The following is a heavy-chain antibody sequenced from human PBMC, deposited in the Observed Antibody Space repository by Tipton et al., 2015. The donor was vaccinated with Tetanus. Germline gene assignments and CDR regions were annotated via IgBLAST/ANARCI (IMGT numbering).Heavy chain of an antibody. V-gene: IGHV4-34*01. CDR1: DGSFNAHY. CDR3: ARDPGIASAGLWFDP. J-gene: IGHJ5*02. Sequence: LRLSCGVSDGSFNAHYWSWIRQTPGKGLEWIGEVNQSGSTKYNPSFNSRAAISVDTSKSQFSLRVRSVTAADTAVYYCARDPGIASAGLWFDPWGQGTLVTVSS. CDR2: VNQSGST. D-gene: IGHD6-13*01.